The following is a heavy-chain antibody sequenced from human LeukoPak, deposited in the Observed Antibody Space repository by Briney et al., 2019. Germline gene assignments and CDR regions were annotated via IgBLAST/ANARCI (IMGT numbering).Heavy chain of an antibody. J-gene: IGHJ4*02. Sequence: GGSLRLSCEASGFAVSRTYMTWVRQAPGKGLEWVSVIYSGGSTYYADSVKGRFTISRDTSKNTVYLQMNSLRAEDTAAYYCARGPQVIDYWGQGTLVTVAS. CDR1: GFAVSRTY. CDR3: ARGPQVIDY. D-gene: IGHD1-14*01. CDR2: IYSGGST. V-gene: IGHV3-66*01.